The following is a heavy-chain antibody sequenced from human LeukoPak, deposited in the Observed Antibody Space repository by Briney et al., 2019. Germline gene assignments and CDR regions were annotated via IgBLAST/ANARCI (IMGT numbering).Heavy chain of an antibody. J-gene: IGHJ4*02. D-gene: IGHD6-19*01. CDR2: ISAYNGNT. CDR1: GYTFTSYG. CDR3: AREGDYSSGWDRADY. Sequence: GASVKVSCKASGYTFTSYGITWVRQASGQGLEWMGWISAYNGNTNHAQKFQDRVTMTTDTSTSTAYMELRSLRSDDTAVYYCAREGDYSSGWDRADYWGQETLVTVSS. V-gene: IGHV1-18*01.